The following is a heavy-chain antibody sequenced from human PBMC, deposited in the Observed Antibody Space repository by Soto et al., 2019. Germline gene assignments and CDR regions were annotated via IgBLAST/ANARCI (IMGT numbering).Heavy chain of an antibody. Sequence: ASVKVSCKASGYTFTGYYMHWVRQAPGQGLEWMGWINPNSGGTNYAQKFQGWVTMTRDTSISTAYMELSRLRSDDTAVYYCARGVYSGSYSIPDYWGQGTLVTVSS. D-gene: IGHD1-26*01. CDR1: GYTFTGYY. V-gene: IGHV1-2*04. J-gene: IGHJ4*02. CDR3: ARGVYSGSYSIPDY. CDR2: INPNSGGT.